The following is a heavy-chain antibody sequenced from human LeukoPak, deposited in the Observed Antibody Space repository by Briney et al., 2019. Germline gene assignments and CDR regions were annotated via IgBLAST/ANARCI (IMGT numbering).Heavy chain of an antibody. CDR3: AKDLTEYYYGSGSYLLDY. J-gene: IGHJ4*02. V-gene: IGHV3-23*01. CDR1: GFTFSSYA. Sequence: PGGSLRLSCAASGFTFSSYAMSWVRQAPGKGLEWVSAISGSGGSTYYADSVKGRFTISRDNSKNTRYLQMNSLRAEDTAVYYCAKDLTEYYYGSGSYLLDYWGQGTLVTVSS. D-gene: IGHD3-10*01. CDR2: ISGSGGST.